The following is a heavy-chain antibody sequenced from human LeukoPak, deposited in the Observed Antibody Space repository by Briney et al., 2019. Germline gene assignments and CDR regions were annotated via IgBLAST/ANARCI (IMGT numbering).Heavy chain of an antibody. J-gene: IGHJ4*02. V-gene: IGHV4-61*02. D-gene: IGHD3-10*01. Sequence: PSETLSLTCTVSGGSISSGSYDASWIRQPAGKGLEWIGRIYTSGSTNYNPSLKRRVTISVDTSKNRFSLKLSSGTAADTAVDYCARGGDLLWFGEFPDYWGQGTLVTVSS. CDR3: ARGGDLLWFGEFPDY. CDR2: IYTSGST. CDR1: GGSISSGSYD.